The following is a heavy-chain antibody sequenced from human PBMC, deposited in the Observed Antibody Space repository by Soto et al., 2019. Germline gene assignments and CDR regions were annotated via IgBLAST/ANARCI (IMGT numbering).Heavy chain of an antibody. D-gene: IGHD3-22*01. V-gene: IGHV3-30*04. CDR2: ISYDGSNK. CDR3: AKDHYYDSSGYYLLDY. CDR1: GFTFSNYA. Sequence: PGGSLRLSCAASGFTFSNYAMHWVRQAPGKGLEWVAVISYDGSNKYYADSVKGRFTISRDNSKNTLYLQMNSLRAEDTAVYYCAKDHYYDSSGYYLLDYWGQGTLVTVSS. J-gene: IGHJ4*02.